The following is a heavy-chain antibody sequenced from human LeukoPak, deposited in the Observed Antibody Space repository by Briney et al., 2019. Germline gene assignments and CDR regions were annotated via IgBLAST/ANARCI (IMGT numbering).Heavy chain of an antibody. CDR3: AGGYCSGGSCYSGEDLDV. J-gene: IGHJ6*02. D-gene: IGHD2-15*01. V-gene: IGHV3-13*01. Sequence: PGGSLRLSSAASGFTFSSYDMHWVPQATEKGVQCVSAIGAVVHTYYRGYVNGRFSIYRGNTKTSLYLQMQCLRAGNTAVYDGAGGYCSGGSCYSGEDLDVWGQGTTVTVSS. CDR1: GFTFSSYD. CDR2: IGAVVHT.